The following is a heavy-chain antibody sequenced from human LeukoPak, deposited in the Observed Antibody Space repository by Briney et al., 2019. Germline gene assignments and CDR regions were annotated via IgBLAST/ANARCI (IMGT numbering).Heavy chain of an antibody. CDR3: ARDSSPTLLWFGELLFLPDY. J-gene: IGHJ4*02. D-gene: IGHD3-10*01. Sequence: SVKVSCNASGGTFSSYAISWVRQAPGQGLEWMGGIIPIFGTANYAQKFQGRVTITADKSTSTAYMELSSLRSDDTAVYYCARDSSPTLLWFGELLFLPDYWGQGTLVTVSS. V-gene: IGHV1-69*06. CDR2: IIPIFGTA. CDR1: GGTFSSYA.